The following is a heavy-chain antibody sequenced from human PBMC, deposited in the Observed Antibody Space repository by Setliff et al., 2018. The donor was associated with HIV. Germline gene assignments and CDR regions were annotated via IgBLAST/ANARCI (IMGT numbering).Heavy chain of an antibody. V-gene: IGHV3-30*02. CDR2: IWYDGSEK. CDR1: GFTFGSYG. Sequence: GGSLRLSCTTSGFTFGSYGMHWVRQAPGKGLEWVANIWYDGSEKYYADSVKGRFTISRDKSKNTLHLQMNGLRPEDTAVYYCARGGYFDSSSAGALDVWGQGTLVTVSS. J-gene: IGHJ3*01. D-gene: IGHD3-22*01. CDR3: ARGGYFDSSSAGALDV.